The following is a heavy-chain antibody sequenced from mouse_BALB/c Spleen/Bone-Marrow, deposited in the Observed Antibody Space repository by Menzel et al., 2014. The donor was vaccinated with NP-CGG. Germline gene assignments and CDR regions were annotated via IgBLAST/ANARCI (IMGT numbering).Heavy chain of an antibody. CDR3: ATIITDWYFDV. Sequence: VQLQQSGAELVKPGASVKLSCTASGFNIKDTYMHWVKRRPEQGLEWIGRIDPANGNTKYDPKFQGKATITADTSSNTAYLQLSSLTSEDTAVYHCATIITDWYFDVWGAGTTVTVSS. CDR2: IDPANGNT. V-gene: IGHV14-3*02. CDR1: GFNIKDTY. D-gene: IGHD2-12*01. J-gene: IGHJ1*01.